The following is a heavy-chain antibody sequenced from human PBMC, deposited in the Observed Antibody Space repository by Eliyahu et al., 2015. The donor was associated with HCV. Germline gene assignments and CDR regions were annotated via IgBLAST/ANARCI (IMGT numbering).Heavy chain of an antibody. J-gene: IGHJ2*01. D-gene: IGHD2-2*01. Sequence: QVQLQESGPGLVKPSGTLSLTCTVSGGSISSNNWWSWVRQPPGKGLEWIGEIYHSGSTNYNPSLKSRVTLSVDKSKNDFSLKLYSVTAADTAVYYCARVDCSSTTCYVDSYWYFDLWGRGTLVTVSS. V-gene: IGHV4-4*02. CDR1: GGSISSNNW. CDR3: ARVDCSSTTCYVDSYWYFDL. CDR2: IYHSGST.